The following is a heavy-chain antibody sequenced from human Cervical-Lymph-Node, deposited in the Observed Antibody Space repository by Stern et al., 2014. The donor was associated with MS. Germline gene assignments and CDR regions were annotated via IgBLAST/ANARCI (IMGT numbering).Heavy chain of an antibody. Sequence: VQLVESGAEVKKPGSSVKVSCTASGASFSTIGISWVRQAPGQGLEWLGGINPLFSRANYVQKVQGRVTIIGGISTSTVTLDLRSLRSEDTAVDYCVRDQGGIAASWGPGTLVTVSS. CDR2: INPLFSRA. CDR3: VRDQGGIAAS. CDR1: GASFSTIG. J-gene: IGHJ1*01. D-gene: IGHD6-13*01. V-gene: IGHV1-69*06.